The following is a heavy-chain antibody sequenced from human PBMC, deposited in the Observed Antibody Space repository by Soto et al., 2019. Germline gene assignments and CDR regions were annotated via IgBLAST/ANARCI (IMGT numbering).Heavy chain of an antibody. J-gene: IGHJ3*02. V-gene: IGHV3-30*18. CDR2: ISYDGSNK. Sequence: QVQLVESGGGVVQTGRSLRLSCAAPGFTFSSYGMHWVRQAPGKGLEWVAVISYDGSNKYYADSVKDRFTISRDNSKNTLYLQMNNLRAEERALYYCAKCLPLLTATLLYDCDILVQWTMVTVSS. D-gene: IGHD2-15*01. CDR3: AKCLPLLTATLLYDCDI. CDR1: GFTFSSYG.